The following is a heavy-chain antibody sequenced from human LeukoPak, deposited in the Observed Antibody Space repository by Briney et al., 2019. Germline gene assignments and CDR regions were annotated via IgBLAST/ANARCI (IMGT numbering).Heavy chain of an antibody. V-gene: IGHV3-30*03. D-gene: IGHD3-22*01. CDR3: ARNRGATGYYWVDY. J-gene: IGHJ4*02. Sequence: GGSLRLSCAASGFTFRSYGMHWVRPAPGKGMEWEAVIPTDGSNKYYADSVKGRFTISRDNSKHTLYLRMNSLRAEDTAIYYCARNRGATGYYWVDYWGQGTLVTVSS. CDR2: IPTDGSNK. CDR1: GFTFRSYG.